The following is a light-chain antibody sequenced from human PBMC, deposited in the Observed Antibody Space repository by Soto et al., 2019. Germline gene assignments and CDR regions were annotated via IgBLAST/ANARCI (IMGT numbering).Light chain of an antibody. V-gene: IGKV1-27*01. J-gene: IGKJ3*01. CDR3: QRYISAPFT. CDR2: AAS. Sequence: DIQMTQSPSSLSASVGDRVTITCRATQGISNYLAWYQQKPGKVPKLLIYAASTLQSGVPSRFSGSGSGTDFTLTISSLQPEDVPTYYCQRYISAPFTFGPGTNVDIK. CDR1: QGISNY.